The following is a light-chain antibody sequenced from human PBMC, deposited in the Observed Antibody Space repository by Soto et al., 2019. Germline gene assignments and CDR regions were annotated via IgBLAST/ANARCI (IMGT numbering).Light chain of an antibody. V-gene: IGLV2-23*01. Sequence: QSVLTQPASVSGSPGQSITISCTGTTSDVGSYSLVSWYQQHPGKAPKLMIYEGTKRPSGVSNRFSGSKSGNTASLTISGLQAEDEAHYYCCSYAGSATYVFGAGTKVNV. CDR1: TSDVGSYSL. J-gene: IGLJ1*01. CDR3: CSYAGSATYV. CDR2: EGT.